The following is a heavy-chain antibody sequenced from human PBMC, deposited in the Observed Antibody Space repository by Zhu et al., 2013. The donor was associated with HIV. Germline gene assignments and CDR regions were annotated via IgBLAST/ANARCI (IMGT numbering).Heavy chain of an antibody. CDR2: ITPIFGSA. Sequence: QVQLVQSGAEVKKPGSSVKVSCKASGGTFNIYAISWVRQAPGQGLEWMGGITPIFGSADYPQKFQGRVTITADESTTTAYMELSSLRSEDTAVYYCARLVGPNPYDAFNIWGQGTLVTVS. D-gene: IGHD1-26*01. J-gene: IGHJ3*02. V-gene: IGHV1-69*01. CDR3: ARLVGPNPYDAFNI. CDR1: GGTFNIYA.